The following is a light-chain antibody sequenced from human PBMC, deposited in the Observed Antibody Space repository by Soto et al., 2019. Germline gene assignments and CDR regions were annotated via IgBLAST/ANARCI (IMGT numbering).Light chain of an antibody. V-gene: IGKV1-9*01. CDR1: QGISSY. Sequence: IQLTQSPSSLSASVGDRVTITCRASQGISSYLAWYQQKPGKAPKLLIYAASTLQSGVPSRFSGSGSWTDFTLPITSLQPEDFATYYCQQLNSYLSFGPGTKVDSK. J-gene: IGKJ3*01. CDR3: QQLNSYLS. CDR2: AAS.